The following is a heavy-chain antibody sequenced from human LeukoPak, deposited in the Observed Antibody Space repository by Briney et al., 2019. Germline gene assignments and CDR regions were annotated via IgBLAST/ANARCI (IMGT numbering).Heavy chain of an antibody. D-gene: IGHD5/OR15-5a*01. CDR3: ARPVLALVSAATFAS. Sequence: ASVKVSCKSSGYTSSDYNIHCVRHAPGEGLEWVGWVFPRSGDTYYSQRFHGRVAMTTDTSINTDYMELSRLKSDDTGVYFCARPVLALVSAATFASWGQGTLVTVSS. CDR2: VFPRSGDT. CDR1: GYTSSDYN. J-gene: IGHJ1*01. V-gene: IGHV1-2*02.